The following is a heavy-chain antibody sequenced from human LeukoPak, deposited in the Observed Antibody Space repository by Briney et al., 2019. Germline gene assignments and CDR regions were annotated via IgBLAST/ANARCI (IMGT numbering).Heavy chain of an antibody. CDR1: RYTFTGYY. D-gene: IGHD6-13*01. J-gene: IGHJ5*02. Sequence: ASVKVSCKASRYTFTGYYMHWVRQAPGQGLEWMGWINPNSGGTNYAQKFQGRVTMTRDTSISTAYMELSRLRSDDTAVYYCARDRGSSLPIYARPANWFDPWGQGTLVTVSS. CDR3: ARDRGSSLPIYARPANWFDP. CDR2: INPNSGGT. V-gene: IGHV1-2*02.